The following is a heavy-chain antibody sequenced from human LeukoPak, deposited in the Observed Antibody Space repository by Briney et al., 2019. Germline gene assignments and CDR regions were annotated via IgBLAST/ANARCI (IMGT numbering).Heavy chain of an antibody. V-gene: IGHV4-39*01. Sequence: SETLSLTCSVSGGSISSSSYYWAWLRQPPGKGLEVIGSIYYSGNTYYNPSLKSRVTISVDRSKNQFSLKLSSMTAADTAVYYCARHPFPEGNCGSSSCYGFYYYMDVWGKGTTVTVSS. CDR3: ARHPFPEGNCGSSSCYGFYYYMDV. J-gene: IGHJ6*03. D-gene: IGHD2-2*01. CDR1: GGSISSSSYY. CDR2: IYYSGNT.